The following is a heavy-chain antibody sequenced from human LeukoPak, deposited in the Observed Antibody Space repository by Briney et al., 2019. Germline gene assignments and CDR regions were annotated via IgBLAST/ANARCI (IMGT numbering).Heavy chain of an antibody. D-gene: IGHD3-22*01. Sequence: GGSLRLSCAASGFTFSSYDFHWVRQVPGYGLEWVSGIGTLGDTYYLGSVRGRFTISRENAKNSLYLQMNSLRARDTAVYYCARGRSFNYNDNRAHYPYWGQGTVVTVSS. CDR1: GFTFSSYD. J-gene: IGHJ4*02. CDR3: ARGRSFNYNDNRAHYPY. CDR2: IGTLGDT. V-gene: IGHV3-13*01.